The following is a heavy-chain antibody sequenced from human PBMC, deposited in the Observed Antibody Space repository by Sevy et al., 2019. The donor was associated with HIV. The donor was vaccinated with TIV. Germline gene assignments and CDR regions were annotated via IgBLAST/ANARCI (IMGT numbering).Heavy chain of an antibody. CDR2: IKRDGSER. CDR3: ARDCNSASCLWGLDV. V-gene: IGHV3-7*03. D-gene: IGHD1-26*01. CDR1: RFTFVTYA. Sequence: GGSLRLSCAASRFTFVTYAMNWVRQAPGKGLEWVANIKRDGSERYYLASVKGRFTISRDNAKKSLYLQMNSLTAEDTAVYYCARDCNSASCLWGLDVWGQGTTVTVSS. J-gene: IGHJ6*02.